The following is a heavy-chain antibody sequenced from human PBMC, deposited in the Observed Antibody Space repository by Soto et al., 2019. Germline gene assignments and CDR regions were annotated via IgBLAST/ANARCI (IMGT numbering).Heavy chain of an antibody. CDR2: ISYDGSNK. J-gene: IGHJ4*02. V-gene: IGHV3-30*18. CDR3: AKSYDSSGYYFDY. Sequence: QVQLVESGGGVVQPGRSLRLSCAASGFTFSSYGMHWVRQAPGKGLEWVAVISYDGSNKYYADSGKGRFTISRDNSKNTLYLQMNSLRAEDTAVYYCAKSYDSSGYYFDYWGQGTLVTVSS. D-gene: IGHD3-22*01. CDR1: GFTFSSYG.